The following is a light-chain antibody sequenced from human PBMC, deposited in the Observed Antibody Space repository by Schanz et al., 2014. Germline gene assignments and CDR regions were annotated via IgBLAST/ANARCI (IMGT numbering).Light chain of an antibody. CDR3: TSYRDYNDPCV. V-gene: IGLV2-14*03. CDR2: EVS. CDR1: SSDVGSSKY. J-gene: IGLJ1*01. Sequence: QSSLTQPASVSASLGQSITISCTGSSSDVGSSKYVSWYQQFPGKAPKPLIYEVSVRLSGVSSRFSGSKSGNTASLTISGLQAEDEAEYYCTSYRDYNDPCVFGTGTKVTVL.